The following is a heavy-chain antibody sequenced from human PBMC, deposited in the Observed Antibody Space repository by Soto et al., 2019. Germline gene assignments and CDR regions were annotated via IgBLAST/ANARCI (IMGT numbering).Heavy chain of an antibody. V-gene: IGHV1-46*02. CDR2: INLGGATT. Sequence: QVHLMQSGAEVEKPGASETISCKASGFTFNRHYMHWVRQAPRQGLEWMGIINLGGATTIYAQKFQGRVTVTRDTSTSTVYIQLSSLRSDDTAVYYCAVSSLEPNDAFDVWGQGTLVTVSS. CDR1: GFTFNRHY. CDR3: AVSSLEPNDAFDV. D-gene: IGHD6-6*01. J-gene: IGHJ3*01.